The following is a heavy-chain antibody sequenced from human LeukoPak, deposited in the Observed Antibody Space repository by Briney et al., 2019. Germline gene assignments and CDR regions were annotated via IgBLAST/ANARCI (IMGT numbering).Heavy chain of an antibody. D-gene: IGHD3-22*01. V-gene: IGHV3-23*01. CDR3: AKAAHSSGLWYFDL. Sequence: GGSLRLSCAASGFTFSSYAMDWVRQAPGKGLEWVSAISGSGGSTDYADSVKGRFTISRDNSKNTLYLQMNSLRVEDTAVYYCAKAAHSSGLWYFDLWDRGTLVTVSS. CDR1: GFTFSSYA. J-gene: IGHJ2*01. CDR2: ISGSGGST.